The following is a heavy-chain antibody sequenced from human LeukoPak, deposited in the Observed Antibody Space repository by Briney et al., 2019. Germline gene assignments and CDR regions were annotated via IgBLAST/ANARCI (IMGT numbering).Heavy chain of an antibody. CDR3: ARNYGGNSAD. CDR2: ISGSGGST. CDR1: GFTFSSSV. V-gene: IGHV3-23*01. J-gene: IGHJ4*02. D-gene: IGHD4-23*01. Sequence: GGSLRLSCAASGFTFSSSVIIWVRQAPGKGLEWVSGISGSGGSTYYADSVKGRFTISRDDAKNSLYLQMNSLRAEDTAVYYCARNYGGNSADWGQGTLVTVSS.